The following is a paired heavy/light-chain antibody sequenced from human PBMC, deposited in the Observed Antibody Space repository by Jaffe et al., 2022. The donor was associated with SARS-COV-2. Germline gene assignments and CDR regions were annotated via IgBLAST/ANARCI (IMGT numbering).Heavy chain of an antibody. V-gene: IGHV4-59*01. CDR1: GGSISGFY. J-gene: IGHJ4*02. CDR2: IYYRAFT. D-gene: IGHD6-25*01. Sequence: QVQLQESGPGLLKPSETLSLTCSVSGGSISGFYWSWIRQPPGKGLEWIGYIYYRAFTNYNPSLKSRVTISADTSKKQVSLELSSVTAADTAVYYCVRGTQSSGSGFSRYYFDYWGQGTLVTVSP. CDR3: VRGTQSSGSGFSRYYFDY.
Light chain of an antibody. CDR2: AAS. CDR3: QQYNSYPWT. J-gene: IGKJ1*01. CDR1: QDISNY. Sequence: DIQMTQSPSSLSASVGDRVTITCRASQDISNYLAWFQQRPGKAPKSLIYAASSLHVGVPSKFSGSGSGTEFTLTISSLQPEDFATYYCQQYNSYPWTFGQGTNVEIK. V-gene: IGKV1-16*02.